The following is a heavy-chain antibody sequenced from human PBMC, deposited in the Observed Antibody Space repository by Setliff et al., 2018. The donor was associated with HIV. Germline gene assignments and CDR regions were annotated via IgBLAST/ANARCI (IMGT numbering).Heavy chain of an antibody. CDR3: ARDLYSSSWYGSAPYYYYYYYMDV. CDR2: LSEGGYDT. CDR1: GFTVNSSYT. V-gene: IGHV3-23*01. J-gene: IGHJ6*03. D-gene: IGHD6-13*01. Sequence: GGSLRLSCAASGFTVNSSYTMSWVRQAPGKGLEWVSSLSEGGYDTYYADSVKGRFTISRDNSKNTLYLQMNSLRAEDTAVYYCARDLYSSSWYGSAPYYYYYYYMDVWGKGTTVTVSS.